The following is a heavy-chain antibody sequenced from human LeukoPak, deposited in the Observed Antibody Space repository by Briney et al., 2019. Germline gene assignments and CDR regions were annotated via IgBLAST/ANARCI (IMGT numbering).Heavy chain of an antibody. Sequence: SGTLSLTCTVSGDSINSLDLWSWVRQPPGKGLEWIGEMYLSGTTHSNPSVKSRATISIDTSKNQFSLKLSSVTAADTAVYYCARGGLLLWFGELRDRGWFDPWGQGTLVTVSS. CDR2: MYLSGTT. V-gene: IGHV4-4*02. J-gene: IGHJ5*02. CDR3: ARGGLLLWFGELRDRGWFDP. D-gene: IGHD3-10*01. CDR1: GDSINSLDL.